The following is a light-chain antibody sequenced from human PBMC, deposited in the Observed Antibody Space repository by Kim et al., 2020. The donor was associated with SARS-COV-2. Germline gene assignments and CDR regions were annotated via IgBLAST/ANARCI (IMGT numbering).Light chain of an antibody. Sequence: PGQRVTLSCTGSSSNIGAGYDVHWYQQLPGTAPKLLIYDNNNRPSGVPDRFSGSKSGTSASLAITGLQPEDEADYYCQSYDSSLSVFGGGTQLTVL. CDR1: SSNIGAGYD. V-gene: IGLV1-40*01. CDR3: QSYDSSLSV. CDR2: DNN. J-gene: IGLJ2*01.